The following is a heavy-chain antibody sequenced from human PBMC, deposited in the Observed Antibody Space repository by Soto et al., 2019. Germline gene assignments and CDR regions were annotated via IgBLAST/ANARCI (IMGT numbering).Heavy chain of an antibody. CDR1: GYTFTSYG. V-gene: IGHV1-18*04. Sequence: QVQLVQSGAEVKKPGASVKVSCKASGYTFTSYGISWVRQAPGQGLEWMGWISAYNGKTNYAQKLQGRVTMTTDTSTSTAYMELRSLRSDDTAVYYCARDRGYDFWSGYPQSHYWGQGTLVTVSS. J-gene: IGHJ4*02. D-gene: IGHD3-3*01. CDR2: ISAYNGKT. CDR3: ARDRGYDFWSGYPQSHY.